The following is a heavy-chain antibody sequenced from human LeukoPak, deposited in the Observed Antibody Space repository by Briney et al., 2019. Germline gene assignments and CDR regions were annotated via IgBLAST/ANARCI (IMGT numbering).Heavy chain of an antibody. CDR3: ARWISSGYYVLDY. V-gene: IGHV4-31*03. D-gene: IGHD3-22*01. CDR1: GGTINSGGYY. CDR2: MYYSGST. Sequence: PSQTLSLTCTVSGGTINSGGYYWSWIRQHPGKGLEWIGCMYYSGSTYYNPSLKSRVTISVDTSKNQFSLKLSSVTAADTAVYYCARWISSGYYVLDYWGQGTLVTVSS. J-gene: IGHJ4*02.